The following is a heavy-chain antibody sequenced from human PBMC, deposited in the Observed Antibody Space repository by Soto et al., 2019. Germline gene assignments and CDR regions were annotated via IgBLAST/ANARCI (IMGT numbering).Heavy chain of an antibody. CDR2: IIPISGKT. D-gene: IGHD2-21*02. J-gene: IGHJ4*02. Sequence: QEQLVQSGAEVKKPGSSVKVSCVASGGSFSTSFITWVRQAPGQGLEWMGGIIPISGKTNYAPNFQGRLTITADDLTNPAFMKLGGLKSEDTAFYFGTSSLDTLPGDHYWGQGTLVTVSS. CDR3: TSSLDTLPGDHY. CDR1: GGSFSTSF. V-gene: IGHV1-69*01.